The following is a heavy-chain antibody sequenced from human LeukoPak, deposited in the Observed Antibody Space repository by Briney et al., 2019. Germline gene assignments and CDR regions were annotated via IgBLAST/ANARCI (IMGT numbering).Heavy chain of an antibody. V-gene: IGHV3-23*01. Sequence: GGSLRLPCAASGFTFSSYAMSWVRQAPGKGLEWVSAISGSGGSTYYADSVKGRFTISRDNSKNTLYLQMNSLRAEDTAVYYCAKDHSPLMTTATTVRFDAFDIWGQGTMVTVSS. D-gene: IGHD4-17*01. CDR3: AKDHSPLMTTATTVRFDAFDI. CDR2: ISGSGGST. J-gene: IGHJ3*02. CDR1: GFTFSSYA.